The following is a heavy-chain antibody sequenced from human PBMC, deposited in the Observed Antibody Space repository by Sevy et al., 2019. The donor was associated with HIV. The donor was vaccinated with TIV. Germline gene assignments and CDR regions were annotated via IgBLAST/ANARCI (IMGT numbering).Heavy chain of an antibody. D-gene: IGHD2-2*01. J-gene: IGHJ4*02. Sequence: GGSLRLSCAASGFTFTSYAMSWVRQAPGKGLEWVSSISGSHGTPYYADSVKGRFTISRENSKNTLYLQMSSLRAEDTAVYYCAKSEWGNIGFCTRSSCYPFDYWGQGTLVTVSS. CDR3: AKSEWGNIGFCTRSSCYPFDY. V-gene: IGHV3-23*01. CDR2: ISGSHGTP. CDR1: GFTFTSYA.